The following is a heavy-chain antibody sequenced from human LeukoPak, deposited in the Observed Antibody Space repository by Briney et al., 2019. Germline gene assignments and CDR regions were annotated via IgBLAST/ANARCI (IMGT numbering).Heavy chain of an antibody. CDR3: ARVGGTYYYDSSGYRDAFDI. CDR2: IYYSGST. CDR1: GGSISSGGYY. D-gene: IGHD3-22*01. V-gene: IGHV4-31*03. Sequence: SETLSLTCTVSGGSISSGGYYWSWIRQHPGKGLEWIGYIYYSGSTYYNPSPKSRVTISVDTSKNQFSLKLSSVTAADTAVYYCARVGGTYYYDSSGYRDAFDIWGQGTMVTVSS. J-gene: IGHJ3*02.